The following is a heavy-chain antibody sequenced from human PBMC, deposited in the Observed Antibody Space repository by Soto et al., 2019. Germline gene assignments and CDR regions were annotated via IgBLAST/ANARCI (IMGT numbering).Heavy chain of an antibody. J-gene: IGHJ5*02. CDR3: AKTGDPANWFDP. Sequence: EVQLVESGGGLVKPGGSLRLSCAASGFTFSSYSMNWVRQAPGKGLEWVSSISSSSSYIYYADSVKGRFTISRDNAKNSLYLQMNSLRAEDTAVYYCAKTGDPANWFDPWGQGNLVTVSS. CDR1: GFTFSSYS. D-gene: IGHD7-27*01. V-gene: IGHV3-21*01. CDR2: ISSSSSYI.